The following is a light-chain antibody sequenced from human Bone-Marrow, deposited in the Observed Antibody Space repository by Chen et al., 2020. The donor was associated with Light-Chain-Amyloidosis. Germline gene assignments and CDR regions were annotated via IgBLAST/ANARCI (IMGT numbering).Light chain of an antibody. CDR3: AAWDDSLNGWV. V-gene: IGLV1-44*01. CDR2: SNN. Sequence: QSVLTQPPSASGTPGQRVTISCSGSSSNIGSNTVNWYQQIPGTAPKLLIYSNNQRPSGVPDRFSGYKSGTSASLAISGLQSEEEADYYCAAWDDSLNGWVFGGGTKLTVL. CDR1: SSNIGSNT. J-gene: IGLJ3*02.